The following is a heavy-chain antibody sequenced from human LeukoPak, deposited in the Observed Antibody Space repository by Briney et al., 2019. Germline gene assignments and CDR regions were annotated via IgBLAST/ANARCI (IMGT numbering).Heavy chain of an antibody. J-gene: IGHJ4*02. CDR1: GGTFSSYA. CDR3: ARPLAYCGGDCYSF. Sequence: VASVKVSCKASGGTFSSYAISWVRQAPGQGLEWMGGIIPIFGTANYAQKFQGRVTMTRNTSISTAYMELSSLRSEDTAVYYCARPLAYCGGDCYSFWGQGTLVTVSS. V-gene: IGHV1-69*05. D-gene: IGHD2-21*02. CDR2: IIPIFGTA.